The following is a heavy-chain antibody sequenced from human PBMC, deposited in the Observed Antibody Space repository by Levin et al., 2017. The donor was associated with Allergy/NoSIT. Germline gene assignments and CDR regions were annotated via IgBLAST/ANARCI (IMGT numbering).Heavy chain of an antibody. CDR3: AKDSKEYSSSWYYFDY. V-gene: IGHV3-30*18. D-gene: IGHD6-13*01. Sequence: PGESLKISCAASGFTFSSYGMHWVRQAPGKGLEWVAVISYDGSNKYYADSVKGRFTISRDNSKNTLYLQMNSLRAEDTAVYYCAKDSKEYSSSWYYFDYWGQGTLVTVSS. CDR2: ISYDGSNK. J-gene: IGHJ4*02. CDR1: GFTFSSYG.